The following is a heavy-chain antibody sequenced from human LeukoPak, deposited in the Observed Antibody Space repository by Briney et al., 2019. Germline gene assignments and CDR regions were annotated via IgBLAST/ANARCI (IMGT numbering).Heavy chain of an antibody. CDR1: GLTFSSYA. CDR3: AKIGTSSIAARPAWFDP. Sequence: PGGSLRLSCAASGLTFSSYAMSWVRQAPGKGLEWVSAISGSGGSTYYADSVKGRFTISRDNSKNTLYLQMNSLRAEDTAVYYCAKIGTSSIAARPAWFDPWGQGTLVTVSS. CDR2: ISGSGGST. V-gene: IGHV3-23*01. J-gene: IGHJ5*02. D-gene: IGHD6-6*01.